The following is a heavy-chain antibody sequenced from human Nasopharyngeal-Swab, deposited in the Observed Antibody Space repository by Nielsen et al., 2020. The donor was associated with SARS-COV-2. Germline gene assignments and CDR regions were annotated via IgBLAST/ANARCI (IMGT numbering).Heavy chain of an antibody. CDR2: ISYDGSNK. D-gene: IGHD4-17*01. Sequence: GESLKISCAASGFTFSSYAMHWVRQAPGKGLEWVAVISYDGSNKYYADSVEGRFTISRDNSKNTLYLQMNSLRAEDTAVYYCARSYYGAYYYGMDVWGQGTTVTVSS. CDR1: GFTFSSYA. CDR3: ARSYYGAYYYGMDV. J-gene: IGHJ6*02. V-gene: IGHV3-30-3*01.